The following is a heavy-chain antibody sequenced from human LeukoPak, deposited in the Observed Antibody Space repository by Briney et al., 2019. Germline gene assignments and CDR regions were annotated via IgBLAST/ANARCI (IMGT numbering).Heavy chain of an antibody. V-gene: IGHV3-33*01. J-gene: IGHJ4*02. CDR3: ARDKGTTCIDN. D-gene: IGHD4-17*01. Sequence: GGSLRLSCAASGITFSTSGMHWVRQAPGKGLEWVAFIWSDGSNKYHADSVKGRFTTSRDNSKDTLYLQMNSLRAEDTAVYYCARDKGTTCIDNWGQGALVTVSS. CDR2: IWSDGSNK. CDR1: GITFSTSG.